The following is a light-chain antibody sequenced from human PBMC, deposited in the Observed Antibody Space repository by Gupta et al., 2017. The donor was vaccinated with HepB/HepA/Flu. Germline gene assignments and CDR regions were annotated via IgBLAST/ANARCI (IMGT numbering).Light chain of an antibody. CDR2: QAS. CDR3: QHVHSSPWT. Sequence: THVSHIPSTPSAARVHSVPIICRARDNVNSWFAWHQPKPVTAPKLLINQASKVENGVSSRFRGSGCGTEFTLTISSRQPDDFATYSCQHVHSSPWTFGQGTKVEVK. V-gene: IGKV1-5*03. CDR1: DNVNSW. J-gene: IGKJ1*01.